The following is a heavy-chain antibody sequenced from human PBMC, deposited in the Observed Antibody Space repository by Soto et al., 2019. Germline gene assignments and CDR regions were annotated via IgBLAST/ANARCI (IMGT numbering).Heavy chain of an antibody. Sequence: QVQLVESGGGVVQPGTSLRLSCAASGFSFSSYAMHWVRQAPGKGLEWVSALWYDGSNQNYAESVKGRFTISRDNSKRRVYLQMHSLKAEDTAVYYCARDINDFWSGYLYWGQGTLVTVSS. CDR3: ARDINDFWSGYLY. CDR2: LWYDGSNQ. V-gene: IGHV3-33*01. CDR1: GFSFSSYA. D-gene: IGHD3-3*01. J-gene: IGHJ4*02.